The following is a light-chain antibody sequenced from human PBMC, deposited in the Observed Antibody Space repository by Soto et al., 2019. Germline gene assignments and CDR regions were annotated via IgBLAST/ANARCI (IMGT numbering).Light chain of an antibody. CDR3: GTWDSNLSAFYV. Sequence: QSVLTQPPSVSAAPGQKVTISCSGSSSNIGNNYVSWYQQLPGTAPKLLIYDNNKRPSGIPDRFSGSKSGTSATLGITGLQTGDDADYYCGTWDSNLSAFYVFGTVTVVTVL. V-gene: IGLV1-51*01. J-gene: IGLJ1*01. CDR1: SSNIGNNY. CDR2: DNN.